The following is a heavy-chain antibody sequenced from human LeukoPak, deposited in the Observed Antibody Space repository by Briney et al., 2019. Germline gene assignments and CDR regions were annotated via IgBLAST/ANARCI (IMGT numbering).Heavy chain of an antibody. D-gene: IGHD3-10*01. CDR2: IIPIFATA. J-gene: IGHJ6*03. V-gene: IGHV1-69*06. CDR1: GYTFTSYA. Sequence: GASVKVSCKASGYTFTSYAMNWVRQAPGQGLGWMGGIIPIFATANYAQKFQGRVTITADKSTNTAYMELSSLRSEDTAVYFCASTYYYGSGSPNYYYMDVWGKGTTVTVSS. CDR3: ASTYYYGSGSPNYYYMDV.